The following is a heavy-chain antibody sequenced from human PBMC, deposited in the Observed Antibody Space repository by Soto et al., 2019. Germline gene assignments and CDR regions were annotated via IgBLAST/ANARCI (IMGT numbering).Heavy chain of an antibody. CDR3: AKDGVGGAGQLWLVRFPDY. CDR1: GFTFSTYG. Sequence: QVQLVDSGGGVVQPGGSLRLSCAASGFTFSTYGMHWVRQAPGKGLEWVAAISSDGSKQYYTDSVKGRFTISRDNSKNTLYLQMNSLRAEDTAIYYCAKDGVGGAGQLWLVRFPDYWGQGTQVTVSS. CDR2: ISSDGSKQ. V-gene: IGHV3-30*18. J-gene: IGHJ4*02. D-gene: IGHD6-19*01.